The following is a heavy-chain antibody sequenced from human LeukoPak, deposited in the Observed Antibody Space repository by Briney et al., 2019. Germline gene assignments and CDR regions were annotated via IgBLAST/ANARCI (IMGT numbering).Heavy chain of an antibody. Sequence: SETLSLTCTVSGDSISHYYWSWIRQSPEKGLEWIGYIFYTGTTNYNPSLKGRVTISVDTSKNQFSLRLTSVTAADTARYYCARHFIASQSTFDYWGQGTLVTVSS. CDR1: GDSISHYY. V-gene: IGHV4-59*08. J-gene: IGHJ4*02. CDR2: IFYTGTT. CDR3: ARHFIASQSTFDY.